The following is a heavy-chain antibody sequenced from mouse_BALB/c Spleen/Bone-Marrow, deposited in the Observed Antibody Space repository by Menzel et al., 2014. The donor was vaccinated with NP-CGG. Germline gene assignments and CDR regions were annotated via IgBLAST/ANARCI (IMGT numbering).Heavy chain of an antibody. D-gene: IGHD2-3*01. V-gene: IGHV4-1*02. Sequence: DVQLQESGGGLVQPGGSLKLSCAASGFDFSRYWMSWVRQAPGKGLEWIGEINPESNTINYSPSLKDKFIISRDNAKNTLYLQMNKVRSEDTALYYCARLGYYGGFAYWGQGTLVTVSA. CDR1: GFDFSRYW. CDR3: ARLGYYGGFAY. J-gene: IGHJ3*01. CDR2: INPESNTI.